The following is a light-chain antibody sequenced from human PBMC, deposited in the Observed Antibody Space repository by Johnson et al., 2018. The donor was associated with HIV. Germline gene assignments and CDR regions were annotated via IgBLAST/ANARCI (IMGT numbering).Light chain of an antibody. J-gene: IGLJ1*01. CDR1: SSNIGNNY. CDR2: END. Sequence: SVLTQPHSVSAAPGQKVTISCSGSSSNIGNNYVSWYQQLPGTAPKFFIYENDKRPSGIPDRFSGSKSGTSATLGITGPQTGDEADYYCGTWDSSLSAYVFGSGTKVTVL. V-gene: IGLV1-51*02. CDR3: GTWDSSLSAYV.